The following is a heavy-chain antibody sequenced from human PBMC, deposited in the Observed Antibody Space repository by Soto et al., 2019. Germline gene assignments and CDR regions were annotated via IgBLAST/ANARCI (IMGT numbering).Heavy chain of an antibody. CDR2: ISSNGGST. J-gene: IGHJ6*03. CDR1: GFTFSSYA. CDR3: ARAYRFGPLNYYYYMDV. Sequence: PGGSLRLSCAASGFTFSSYAMHWVRQAPGKGLEYVSAISSNGGSTYYANSVKGRFTISRDNSKNTLYLQMGSLRAEDMAVYYCARAYRFGPLNYYYYMDVWGKGTTVTVSS. V-gene: IGHV3-64*01. D-gene: IGHD3-16*01.